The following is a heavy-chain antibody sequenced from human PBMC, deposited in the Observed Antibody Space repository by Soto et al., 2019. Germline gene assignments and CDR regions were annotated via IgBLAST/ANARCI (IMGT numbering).Heavy chain of an antibody. J-gene: IGHJ4*02. CDR1: GFTFSSYA. Sequence: EVQLLESGVGLVQPGGSLRLSCAASGFTFSSYAMSWVRQAPGKGLEWVSGISTSGDSTYYADSVKGRFTISRDNSKNTLYLQMNSLRAGDTAVYYCAINSRYCSITSCYADWGQGTLVTVSS. D-gene: IGHD2-2*01. CDR2: ISTSGDST. CDR3: AINSRYCSITSCYAD. V-gene: IGHV3-23*01.